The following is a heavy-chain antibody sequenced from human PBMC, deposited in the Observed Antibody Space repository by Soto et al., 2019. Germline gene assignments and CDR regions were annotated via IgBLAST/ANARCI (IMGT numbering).Heavy chain of an antibody. CDR1: GITFSIFA. D-gene: IGHD7-27*01. CDR3: AKEASLGSTVDLGY. Sequence: PGGSLRLSCAASGITFSIFAMSWVRQSPGKGLEWVSTISGIGGSTYYADAGKGRFTISIENSMGTRYLQMKSLRVEDPAIYYCAKEASLGSTVDLGYWGKGALVP. J-gene: IGHJ4*02. V-gene: IGHV3-23*01. CDR2: ISGIGGST.